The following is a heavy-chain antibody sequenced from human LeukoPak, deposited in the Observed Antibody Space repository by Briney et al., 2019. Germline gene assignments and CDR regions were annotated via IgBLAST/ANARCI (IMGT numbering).Heavy chain of an antibody. Sequence: SVKVSCKASGGTFSGYAISWVRQAPGQGLEWMGGIIPIFGTANYAQKFQGRVTITTDESTSTAYMELSSLRSEDTAVYYCARRGLYDSSGYLDYWGQGTLVTVSS. CDR1: GGTFSGYA. J-gene: IGHJ4*02. V-gene: IGHV1-69*05. CDR2: IIPIFGTA. CDR3: ARRGLYDSSGYLDY. D-gene: IGHD3-22*01.